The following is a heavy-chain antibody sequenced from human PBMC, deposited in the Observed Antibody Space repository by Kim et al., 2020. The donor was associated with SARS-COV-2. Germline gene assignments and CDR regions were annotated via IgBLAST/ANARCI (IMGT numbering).Heavy chain of an antibody. V-gene: IGHV3-21*01. D-gene: IGHD2-2*01. CDR2: ISSSSSYI. CDR3: ARDRPYCSSTSCYAYYYYGMDV. Sequence: GGSLRLSCAASGFTFSSYSMNWVRQAPGKGLEWVSSISSSSSYIYYADSVKGRFTISRDNAKNSLYLQMNSLRAEDTAVYYCARDRPYCSSTSCYAYYYYGMDVWGQGTTVTVSS. CDR1: GFTFSSYS. J-gene: IGHJ6*02.